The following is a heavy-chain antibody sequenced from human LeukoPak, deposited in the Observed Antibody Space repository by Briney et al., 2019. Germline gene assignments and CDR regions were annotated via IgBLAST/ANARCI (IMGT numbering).Heavy chain of an antibody. V-gene: IGHV3-23*01. D-gene: IGHD2-15*01. CDR1: GFTFSSYA. CDR3: AKNGDRGAYCTGGTCYPYFYYYMDV. Sequence: GGSLRLSCAASGFTFSSYAMSWVRQAPGKGLEWVSSISSTGGTTYSADSVKGRFTISRDNSKNTLYLQMNSLRAEDTAIYYCAKNGDRGAYCTGGTCYPYFYYYMDVWGKGTTVTI. J-gene: IGHJ6*03. CDR2: ISSTGGTT.